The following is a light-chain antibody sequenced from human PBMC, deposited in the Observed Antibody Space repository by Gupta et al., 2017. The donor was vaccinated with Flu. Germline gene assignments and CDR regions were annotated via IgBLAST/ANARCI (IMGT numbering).Light chain of an antibody. CDR3: QQSYSPFT. CDR1: QSISSY. J-gene: IGKJ3*01. CDR2: AAS. Sequence: DIQMTQSPSSLSASVGDRVTSTCRASQSISSYLNWYQQKPGKAPKLLIYAASRWQSGGPSRFSGSGSAKDFTLTSSRRQHEDFANYYGQQSYSPFTFGHGTKVDIK. V-gene: IGKV1-39*01.